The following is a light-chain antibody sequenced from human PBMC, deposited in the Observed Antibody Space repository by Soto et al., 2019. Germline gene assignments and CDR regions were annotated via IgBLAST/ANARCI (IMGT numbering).Light chain of an antibody. CDR1: SSNIEVNS. J-gene: IGLJ1*01. Sequence: QAVLTQPPSASAPPGQKVTLSCPGSSSNIEVNSVSCYQQHPGTAPTLLIYDENNRPSGIPNRFSGSKSSMSATLGITGFQTGDEADYYCGSWDSSLSAYVFGTGTKVTVL. CDR3: GSWDSSLSAYV. V-gene: IGLV1-51*01. CDR2: DEN.